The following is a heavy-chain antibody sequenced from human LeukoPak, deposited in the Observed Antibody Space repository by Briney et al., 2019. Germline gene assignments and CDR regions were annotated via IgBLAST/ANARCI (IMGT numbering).Heavy chain of an antibody. Sequence: ASVKVSCKASGYTFTSYAMQWVRQAPGQRLEWMGWINAGNGNTKYSQKFQGRVTITRDTSASTAYMELSSLRSEDTAVYYCARAVMAAAGIRYWGQGTLVTVSS. CDR3: ARAVMAAAGIRY. J-gene: IGHJ4*02. V-gene: IGHV1-3*01. CDR1: GYTFTSYA. CDR2: INAGNGNT. D-gene: IGHD6-13*01.